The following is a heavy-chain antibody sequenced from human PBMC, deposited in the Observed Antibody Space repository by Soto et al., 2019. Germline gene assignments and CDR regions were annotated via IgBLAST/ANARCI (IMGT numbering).Heavy chain of an antibody. CDR2: ISGSGGST. D-gene: IGHD2-2*01. CDR1: GFTFSSYA. J-gene: IGHJ4*02. V-gene: IGHV3-23*01. Sequence: PGGSLRLSCAASGFTFSSYAMSWVRQAPGKGLEWVSAISGSGGSTYYADSVKGRFTISRDNSKNTLYLQMNSLRAEDTAVYYCAKDPSYCSSTSCYGRLDYWGQGTLVTVSS. CDR3: AKDPSYCSSTSCYGRLDY.